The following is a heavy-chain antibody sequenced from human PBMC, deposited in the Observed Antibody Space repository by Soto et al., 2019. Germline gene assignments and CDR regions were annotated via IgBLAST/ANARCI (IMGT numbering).Heavy chain of an antibody. J-gene: IGHJ6*02. CDR3: ARYYDFWSGYPPYYYYYGMYV. Sequence: PSEGVSLTCTVSDSSISMYYWSWIRQPPGKGLEWIGYIYYSGSTDYNPSLKSRVTISVDTSKNQFSLKLSSVTAADTAVYYCARYYDFWSGYPPYYYYYGMYVWGQGTTVTVSS. D-gene: IGHD3-3*01. CDR1: DSSISMYY. CDR2: IYYSGST. V-gene: IGHV4-59*01.